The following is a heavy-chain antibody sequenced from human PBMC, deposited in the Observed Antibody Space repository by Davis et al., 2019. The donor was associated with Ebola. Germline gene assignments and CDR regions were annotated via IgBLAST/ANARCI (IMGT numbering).Heavy chain of an antibody. J-gene: IGHJ3*01. CDR1: GLTLSDAW. CDR2: IKSQADGGTT. V-gene: IGHV3-15*01. CDR3: AVGAVVVAAGDAFDV. Sequence: GGSLRLSCAASGLTLSDAWMTWVRQAPGKGLEWVGRIKSQADGGTTDYTTPVKGRFTLSRDDSKNMVYLQMNSLTVEDTGIYYCAVGAVVVAAGDAFDVCGQGTMVTVSS. D-gene: IGHD2-15*01.